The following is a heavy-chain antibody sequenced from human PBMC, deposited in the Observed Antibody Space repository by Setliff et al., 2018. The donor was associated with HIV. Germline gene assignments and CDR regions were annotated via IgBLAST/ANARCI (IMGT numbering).Heavy chain of an antibody. CDR3: ARDVGGVHMATNFDF. CDR1: VGSIVSYY. D-gene: IGHD1-26*01. V-gene: IGHV4-4*07. CDR2: IYSSGNT. J-gene: IGHJ4*02. Sequence: TLSLTCTASVGSIVSYYWTWIRQPAGKGLEWMGRIYSSGNTEYNPSLKGRVTMSVDTSENQFSLKLASVTAADTAVYYCARDVGGVHMATNFDFWGQGTLVTVS.